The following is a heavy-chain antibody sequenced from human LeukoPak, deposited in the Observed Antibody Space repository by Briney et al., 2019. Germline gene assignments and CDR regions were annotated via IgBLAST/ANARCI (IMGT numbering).Heavy chain of an antibody. D-gene: IGHD5-12*01. CDR2: ISTNGVTI. J-gene: IGHJ4*02. CDR3: ARDRYGGYDFGFDY. CDR1: GFTFSSYE. V-gene: IGHV3-48*03. Sequence: PGGSLRLSCAAFGFTFSSYEMNWVRQAPGKGLEWISYISTNGVTIYYADSVKGRFTISRDNAKNSLYLQMNSLRAEDTAVYYCARDRYGGYDFGFDYWGQGTPVTVSS.